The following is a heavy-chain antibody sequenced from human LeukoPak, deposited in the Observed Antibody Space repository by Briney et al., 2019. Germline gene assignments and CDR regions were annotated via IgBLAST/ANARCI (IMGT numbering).Heavy chain of an antibody. V-gene: IGHV1-2*02. Sequence: ASVKVSRKASGCTFTGYYMHWVRQAPGQGLEWMGWINPNSGGTNYAQKFQGRVTMTRDTSISTAYMELSRLRSDDTAVYYCARPVVDCSGGSCSSHFDYWGQGTLVTVSS. CDR1: GCTFTGYY. J-gene: IGHJ4*02. CDR3: ARPVVDCSGGSCSSHFDY. CDR2: INPNSGGT. D-gene: IGHD2-15*01.